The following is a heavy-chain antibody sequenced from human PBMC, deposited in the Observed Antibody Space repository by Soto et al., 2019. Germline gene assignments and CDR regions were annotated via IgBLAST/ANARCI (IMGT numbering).Heavy chain of an antibody. J-gene: IGHJ4*02. V-gene: IGHV3-23*01. Sequence: GGSLRLSCAASGFTFSTYAMNWVRQPPGKGLEWVSAISGGGDGTYYADSVQGRFTISRDNFKNTLYLQMNSLRAEDTAVYYCAKTPAPYTSGAGYLDCWGQGTLVTVSS. CDR1: GFTFSTYA. CDR3: AKTPAPYTSGAGYLDC. D-gene: IGHD3-16*01. CDR2: ISGGGDGT.